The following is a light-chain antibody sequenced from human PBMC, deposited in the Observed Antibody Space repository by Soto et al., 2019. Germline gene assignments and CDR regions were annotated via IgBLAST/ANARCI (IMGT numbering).Light chain of an antibody. V-gene: IGKV1-9*01. J-gene: IGKJ5*01. CDR3: QQLYIFPLT. CDR2: AAS. Sequence: DIHLTQSPAFLSASLGDRVTITCGASQGISSFLAWYQQKTGKAPNLLMYAASTLQSGVPSRFSGGEYGTEYNLTISSLKTEDSATYYCQQLYIFPLTFGQGTRLEIK. CDR1: QGISSF.